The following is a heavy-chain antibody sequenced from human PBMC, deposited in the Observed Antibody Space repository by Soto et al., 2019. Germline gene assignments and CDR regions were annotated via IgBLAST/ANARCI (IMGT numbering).Heavy chain of an antibody. J-gene: IGHJ6*03. Sequence: SETLSLTCTVSGGSISSYYWSWIRQPPGKGLEWIGYIYYSGSTNYNPSLKSRVTISVDTSKNQFSLKLSSVTAADTAVYYCAGNSGNEDYYYYMDVWGKGTTVTVSS. D-gene: IGHD5-12*01. CDR3: AGNSGNEDYYYYMDV. CDR2: IYYSGST. CDR1: GGSISSYY. V-gene: IGHV4-59*01.